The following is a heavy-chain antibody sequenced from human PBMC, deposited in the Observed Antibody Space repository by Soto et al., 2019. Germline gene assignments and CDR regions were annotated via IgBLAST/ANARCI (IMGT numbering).Heavy chain of an antibody. Sequence: ASVKVSCKASGYTFTSYAMHWVRQAPGQRLEWMGWINAGNGNTKYSQKFQGRVTITRDTSASTAYMELSSLRSEDTAVCYCARTGAYGYYYYGMDVWGQWTMVTVS. CDR1: GYTFTSYA. V-gene: IGHV1-3*01. CDR3: ARTGAYGYYYYGMDV. D-gene: IGHD3-16*01. CDR2: INAGNGNT. J-gene: IGHJ6*02.